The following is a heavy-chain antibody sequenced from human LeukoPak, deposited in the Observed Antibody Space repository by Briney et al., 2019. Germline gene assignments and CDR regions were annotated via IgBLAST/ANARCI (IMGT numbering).Heavy chain of an antibody. Sequence: GRSLRLSCAASGFTISSNYMSGVRQGPGKGVEWGSLIYSGGYTYYADSVKGRFTTSRDNSKNTLYHQMNSLRGEDTAVYYCARQRYYYDSSGPYFDYWGQGTLVTVSS. J-gene: IGHJ4*02. CDR3: ARQRYYYDSSGPYFDY. CDR2: IYSGGYT. V-gene: IGHV3-53*01. CDR1: GFTISSNY. D-gene: IGHD3-22*01.